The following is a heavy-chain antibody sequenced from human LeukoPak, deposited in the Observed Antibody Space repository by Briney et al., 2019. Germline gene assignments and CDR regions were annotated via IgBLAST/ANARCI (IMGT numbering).Heavy chain of an antibody. Sequence: PSQTLSLTCTVSGGSISSGSYYWSWIRQPAGKGLEWIGRIYTSGSTNYNPSLKSRVTISVDTSKNQFSLKLSSVTAADTAVYYCARDRWYVFDYWGQGTLVTVSS. CDR2: IYTSGST. V-gene: IGHV4-61*02. CDR1: GGSISSGSYY. D-gene: IGHD6-13*01. CDR3: ARDRWYVFDY. J-gene: IGHJ4*02.